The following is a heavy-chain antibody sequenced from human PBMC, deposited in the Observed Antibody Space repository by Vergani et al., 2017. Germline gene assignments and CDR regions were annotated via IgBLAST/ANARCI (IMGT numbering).Heavy chain of an antibody. CDR3: ARVPSGSYLSRRKDWFDP. CDR2: IIPIFGTA. D-gene: IGHD1-26*01. CDR1: GGTFSSYA. V-gene: IGHV1-69*12. Sequence: QVQLVQSGAEVKKPGSSVKVSCKASGGTFSSYAISWVRQAPGQGLEWMGGIIPIFGTANYAQKFQGRVTITADESTSTAYMELSSLRSEDTAVYYCARVPSGSYLSRRKDWFDPWGQGTLVTVSS. J-gene: IGHJ5*02.